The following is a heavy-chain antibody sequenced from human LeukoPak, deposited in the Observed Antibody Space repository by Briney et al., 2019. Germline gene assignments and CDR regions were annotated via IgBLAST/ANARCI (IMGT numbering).Heavy chain of an antibody. V-gene: IGHV4-59*01. J-gene: IGHJ4*02. CDR2: IYYSGST. D-gene: IGHD6-13*01. Sequence: SETLSLTCTVSGGSISRYYWSWIRQPPGKGLEWIGYIYYSGSTNYNPSLKSRVTISVDTSKNQFSLKLSSVTAADTAVYYCARGGVYSSSWSPLDYWGQGTLVTVSS. CDR3: ARGGVYSSSWSPLDY. CDR1: GGSISRYY.